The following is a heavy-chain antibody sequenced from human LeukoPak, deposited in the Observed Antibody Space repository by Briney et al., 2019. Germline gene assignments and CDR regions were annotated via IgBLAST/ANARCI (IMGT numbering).Heavy chain of an antibody. CDR1: GGSFSGYY. Sequence: PSETLSLTCAVYGGSFSGYYWSWIRQPPGKGLEWIGEINHSGSTNYNPSLKSRVTISVDTSKKQISLKLSSVTAADTAVYYCARHGIPYSSSWYPRAWFDPWGQGTLVTVSS. D-gene: IGHD6-13*01. CDR2: INHSGST. J-gene: IGHJ5*02. CDR3: ARHGIPYSSSWYPRAWFDP. V-gene: IGHV4-34*01.